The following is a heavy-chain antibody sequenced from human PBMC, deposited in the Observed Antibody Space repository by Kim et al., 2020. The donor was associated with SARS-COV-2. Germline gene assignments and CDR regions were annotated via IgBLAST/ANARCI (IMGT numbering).Heavy chain of an antibody. CDR3: ARYVGDCSSTSCPVYYYYYGMDG. D-gene: IGHD2-2*01. Sequence: ASVKVSCKASGYTFTSYGISWVRQAPGQGLEWMGWISAYNGNTNYAQKLQGRVTMTTDTSTSTAYMELRSLRSDDTAVDYCARYVGDCSSTSCPVYYYYYGMDGWGQGTTVTVSS. V-gene: IGHV1-18*01. J-gene: IGHJ6*02. CDR1: GYTFTSYG. CDR2: ISAYNGNT.